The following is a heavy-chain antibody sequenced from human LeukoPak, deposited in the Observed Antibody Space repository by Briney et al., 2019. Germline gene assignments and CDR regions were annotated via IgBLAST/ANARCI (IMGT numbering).Heavy chain of an antibody. J-gene: IGHJ4*02. CDR2: ISSSSSTI. D-gene: IGHD5-18*01. CDR1: GFTFSSYS. V-gene: IGHV3-48*04. Sequence: GGSLRLSCAASGFTFSSYSMNWVRQAPGKGLEWVSYISSSSSTIYYADSVKGRFTISRDNAKNSLYLQMNSLRAEDTAVYYCARVWNSYGQKAPGYWGQGTLVTVSS. CDR3: ARVWNSYGQKAPGY.